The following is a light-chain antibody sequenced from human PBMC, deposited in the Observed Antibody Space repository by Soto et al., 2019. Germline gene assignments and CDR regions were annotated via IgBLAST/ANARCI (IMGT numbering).Light chain of an antibody. J-gene: IGKJ5*01. V-gene: IGKV3-11*01. CDR3: HQRQYWPPIT. Sequence: IVLTQSPATLSLSPGKSASLSCRASQNISNYLIWYQQKPGQAPRLLIYDVSNRATGIPARFSGSGSGTDFTLTTSSLEPEDFAVYYCHQRQYWPPITFGQGTRLEIK. CDR2: DVS. CDR1: QNISNY.